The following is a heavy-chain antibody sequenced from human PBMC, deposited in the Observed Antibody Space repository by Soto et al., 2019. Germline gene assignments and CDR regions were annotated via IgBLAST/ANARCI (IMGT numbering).Heavy chain of an antibody. CDR1: GFTFSSYW. Sequence: SGGSLRLSCAASGFTFSSYWMHWVRQAPGKGLVWVSRINSDGSSTSYADSVKGRFTISRDNAKNTLYLQMNSLRAEDTAVYYCAREIRGYPKDYYGMDVWGQGTTVTAP. D-gene: IGHD3-22*01. CDR2: INSDGSST. CDR3: AREIRGYPKDYYGMDV. V-gene: IGHV3-74*01. J-gene: IGHJ6*02.